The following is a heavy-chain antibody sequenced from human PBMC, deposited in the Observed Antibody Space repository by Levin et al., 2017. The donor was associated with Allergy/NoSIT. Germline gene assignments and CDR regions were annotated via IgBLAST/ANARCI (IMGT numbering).Heavy chain of an antibody. Sequence: GGSLRLSCKGSGYSFTSYWIGWVRQMPGKGLEWMGIIYPGDSDTRYSPSFQGQVTISADKSISTAYLQWSSLKASDTAMYYCARLGEGGGYDLFRWWFDPWGQGTLVTVSS. J-gene: IGHJ5*02. CDR3: ARLGEGGGYDLFRWWFDP. V-gene: IGHV5-51*01. CDR1: GYSFTSYW. D-gene: IGHD5-12*01. CDR2: IYPGDSDT.